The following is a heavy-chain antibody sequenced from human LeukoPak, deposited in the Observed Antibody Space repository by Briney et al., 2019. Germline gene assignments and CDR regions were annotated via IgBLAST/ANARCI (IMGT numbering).Heavy chain of an antibody. CDR3: ASLYDYGDYYYYGMDV. Sequence: GSVKVSCKASGYTFTSYGISWVRQAPGQGLEWMGIINPSGGSTSYAQKFQGRVTMTRDTSTSTVYMELSSLRSEDTAVYYCASLYDYGDYYYYGMDVWGQGTTVTVSS. CDR1: GYTFTSYG. CDR2: INPSGGST. D-gene: IGHD4-17*01. V-gene: IGHV1-46*01. J-gene: IGHJ6*02.